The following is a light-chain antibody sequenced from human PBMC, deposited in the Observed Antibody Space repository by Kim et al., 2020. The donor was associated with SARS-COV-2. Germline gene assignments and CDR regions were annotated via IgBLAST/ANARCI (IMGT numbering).Light chain of an antibody. Sequence: SVSPGERASLSCRANQSISSDLAWYQQKPGQAPRLLVYRASTRATGIPARFSGSGSGTEFTLTISSLQSEDFAVYFCQHYSSWPLAFGGGTRVEIK. CDR1: QSISSD. CDR3: QHYSSWPLA. CDR2: RAS. J-gene: IGKJ4*01. V-gene: IGKV3-15*01.